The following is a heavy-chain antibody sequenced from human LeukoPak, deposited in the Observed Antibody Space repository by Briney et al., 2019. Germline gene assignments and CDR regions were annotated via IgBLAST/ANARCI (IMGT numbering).Heavy chain of an antibody. CDR3: TTWRFGDYYFDY. Sequence: GGSLRLSCAASGFTFSSYAMSWVRQAPGKGLEWVGRIKSKTDGGTTDYAAPVKGRFTISRDDSKNTLYLQMNSLKTEDTAVYYCTTWRFGDYYFDYWGQGTLVTVSS. CDR1: GFTFSSYA. J-gene: IGHJ4*02. CDR2: IKSKTDGGTT. D-gene: IGHD4-17*01. V-gene: IGHV3-15*01.